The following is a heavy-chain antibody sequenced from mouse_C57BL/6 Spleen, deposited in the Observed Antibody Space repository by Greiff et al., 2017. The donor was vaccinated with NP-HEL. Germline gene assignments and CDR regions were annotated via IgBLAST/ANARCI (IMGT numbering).Heavy chain of an antibody. J-gene: IGHJ4*01. CDR2: ISYDGSN. D-gene: IGHD1-1*01. CDR3: ARAYYYGSTFYAMDY. CDR1: GYSITSGYY. V-gene: IGHV3-6*01. Sequence: ESGPGLVKPSQSLSLTCSVTGYSITSGYYWNWIRQFPGNKQEWMGYISYDGSNNYNPSLKNRISITRDTTKNQFFLKLNSVTTEDTATYYCARAYYYGSTFYAMDYWGQGTSVTVSS.